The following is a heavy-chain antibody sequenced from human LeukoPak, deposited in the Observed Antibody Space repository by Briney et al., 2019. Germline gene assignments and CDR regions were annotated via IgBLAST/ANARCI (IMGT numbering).Heavy chain of an antibody. D-gene: IGHD6-13*01. CDR1: GFTFSSYA. CDR2: ISGSGGNA. Sequence: GGSLRLSCAASGFTFSSYAMNWVRQAPGKGLEWVSTISGSGGNADYADSVKGRFTISRDNSKNTLYLQMNSLRAEDTAVYYCAKDRGYSSSWYFDYWGQGILVTVSS. J-gene: IGHJ4*02. CDR3: AKDRGYSSSWYFDY. V-gene: IGHV3-23*01.